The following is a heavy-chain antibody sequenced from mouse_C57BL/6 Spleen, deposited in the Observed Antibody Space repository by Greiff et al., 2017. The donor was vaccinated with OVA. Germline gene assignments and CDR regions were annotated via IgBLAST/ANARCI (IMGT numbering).Heavy chain of an antibody. D-gene: IGHD2-4*01. Sequence: VQLQQPGAELVRPGSSVTLSCKASGYTFTSYWMHWVKQRPIQGLEWIGHIDPSDSETHYNQKFKDKATWTVDKSSSTAYMQLSMLTSEDAAVYYWARGGYDYRFAYWGQGTLVTVSA. CDR1: GYTFTSYW. CDR2: IDPSDSET. J-gene: IGHJ3*01. CDR3: ARGGYDYRFAY. V-gene: IGHV1-52*01.